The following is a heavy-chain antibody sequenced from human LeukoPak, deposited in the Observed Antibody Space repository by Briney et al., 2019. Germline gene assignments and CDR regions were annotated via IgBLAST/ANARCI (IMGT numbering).Heavy chain of an antibody. Sequence: TPGGSLRLSCAASGFTFSSYEMNWVRQAPGKGLEWVGCVRSKTDGGTTDYAAPVKGRFTISRDDSRNTVYLQMTGLKTEDTAVYYCTTDLGDYGGAVDYWGLGTLVTVSS. CDR2: VRSKTDGGTT. CDR3: TTDLGDYGGAVDY. J-gene: IGHJ4*02. CDR1: GFTFSSYE. V-gene: IGHV3-15*01. D-gene: IGHD4-23*01.